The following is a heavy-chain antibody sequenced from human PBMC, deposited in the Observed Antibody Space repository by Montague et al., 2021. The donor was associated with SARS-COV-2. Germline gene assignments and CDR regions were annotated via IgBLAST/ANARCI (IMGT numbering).Heavy chain of an antibody. CDR3: ARQPTRGITIFGVVTDYGMDV. J-gene: IGHJ6*01. Sequence: IYYSGSTYYNPSLKSRVTLSVDTSKDQFSLKLSSVTAADTAVYYCARQPTRGITIFGVVTDYGMDVVDQGNTVTVYS. V-gene: IGHV4-39*01. CDR2: IYYSGST. D-gene: IGHD3-3*01.